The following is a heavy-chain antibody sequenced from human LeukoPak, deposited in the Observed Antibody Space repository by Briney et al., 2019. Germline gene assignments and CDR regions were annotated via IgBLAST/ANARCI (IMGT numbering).Heavy chain of an antibody. D-gene: IGHD1-7*01. V-gene: IGHV3-23*01. CDR1: GFTFSSYA. J-gene: IGHJ5*02. Sequence: AGSLRLSCAASGFTFSSYAMTWVRQAPRKGLEWVSSISGSSGNTNYADSVKGRFTISRDNSKNTLYLQMNSLRAEDTAVYYCAKPHWNYQADWFDPWGQGTLVTVSS. CDR2: ISGSSGNT. CDR3: AKPHWNYQADWFDP.